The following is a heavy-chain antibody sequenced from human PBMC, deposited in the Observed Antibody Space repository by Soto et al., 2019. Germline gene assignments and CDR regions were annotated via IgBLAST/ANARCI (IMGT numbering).Heavy chain of an antibody. CDR2: IFYSGST. CDR1: GGSINSSIYF. Sequence: SETLSLTCSVSGGSINSSIYFWGWFRHPPGKGLEWIGSIFYSGSTYYNPSLRGRVTISVDTSKNQFSLKLSSVTAADTAVFYCARHYSSGSRNWFDPWGQGTMVTV. J-gene: IGHJ5*02. D-gene: IGHD6-19*01. V-gene: IGHV4-39*01. CDR3: ARHYSSGSRNWFDP.